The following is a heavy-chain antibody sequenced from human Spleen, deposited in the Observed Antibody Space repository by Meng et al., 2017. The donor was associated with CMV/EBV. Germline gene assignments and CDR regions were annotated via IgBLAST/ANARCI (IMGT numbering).Heavy chain of an antibody. J-gene: IGHJ4*02. Sequence: TVSGGSISSGGYYWSWIRQHPGKGLEWIGYIYYSGSTYYNPSLKSRVTISVDTSKNQFSLKLSSVTAADTAVYYCARALNRNYVYFDYWGQGTLVTVSS. CDR3: ARALNRNYVYFDY. D-gene: IGHD4-11*01. CDR1: GGSISSGGYY. V-gene: IGHV4-31*02. CDR2: IYYSGST.